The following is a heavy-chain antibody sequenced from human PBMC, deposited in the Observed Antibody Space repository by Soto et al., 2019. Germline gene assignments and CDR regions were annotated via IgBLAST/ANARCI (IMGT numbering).Heavy chain of an antibody. V-gene: IGHV3-48*02. Sequence: EVQLVESGGDMVQPGGSLRLSCAASGFTFISYSMNWVRQGPGKGLGWVSYISRSGSTIYYSDSVEGRFTISRDNANNSLYLHLNSLRDEDAAVYYCGRSSYGNYDFDYWGQGTLVPVSS. CDR2: ISRSGSTI. D-gene: IGHD5-18*01. CDR3: GRSSYGNYDFDY. J-gene: IGHJ4*02. CDR1: GFTFISYS.